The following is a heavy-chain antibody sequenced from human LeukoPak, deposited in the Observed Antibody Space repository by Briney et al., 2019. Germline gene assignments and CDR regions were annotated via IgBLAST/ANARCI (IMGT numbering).Heavy chain of an antibody. D-gene: IGHD1-26*01. CDR2: IIPIFGTA. CDR1: GGTFSSYA. J-gene: IGHJ4*02. V-gene: IGHV1-69*13. Sequence: SVKVSCKASGGTFSSYAICWVRQAPGQGLEWMGGIIPIFGTANYAQKFQGRVTITADESTSTAYMELSSLRSEDTAVYYCASGPGTPKGIDYWGQGTLVTVSS. CDR3: ASGPGTPKGIDY.